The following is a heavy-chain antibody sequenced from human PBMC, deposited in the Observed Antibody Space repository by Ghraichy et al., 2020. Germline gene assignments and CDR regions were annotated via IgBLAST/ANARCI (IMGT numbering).Heavy chain of an antibody. J-gene: IGHJ4*02. CDR1: GFTFSSYW. Sequence: GGSLRLSCAASGFTFSSYWMSWVRQAPGKGLEWVANIKQDGSEKYYVDSVKGRFTISRDNAKNSLYLQMNSLRAEDTAVYYCARTTGYYDSSGYYYFDYWGQGTLVTVSS. V-gene: IGHV3-7*01. D-gene: IGHD3-22*01. CDR3: ARTTGYYDSSGYYYFDY. CDR2: IKQDGSEK.